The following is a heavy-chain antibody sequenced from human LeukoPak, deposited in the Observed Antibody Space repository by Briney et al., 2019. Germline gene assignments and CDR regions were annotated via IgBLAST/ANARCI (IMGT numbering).Heavy chain of an antibody. J-gene: IGHJ3*02. V-gene: IGHV1-69*05. D-gene: IGHD2-2*02. CDR1: GGTFSSYA. CDR2: IIPIFGTA. CDR3: ARDTPGYCSSTSCYTRAFDI. Sequence: SVKVSCKASGGTFSSYAISWVRQAPGQGLEWMGGIIPIFGTANHAQKFQGRVTITTDESTSTAYMELSSLRSEDTAVYYCARDTPGYCSSTSCYTRAFDIWGQGTMVTVSS.